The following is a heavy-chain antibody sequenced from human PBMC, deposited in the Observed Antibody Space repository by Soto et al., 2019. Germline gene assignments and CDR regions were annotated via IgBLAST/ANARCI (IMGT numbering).Heavy chain of an antibody. J-gene: IGHJ4*02. CDR3: ALRSMAVVPEY. CDR1: GDSISSYY. V-gene: IGHV4-59*01. CDR2: LYYGRSA. Sequence: QGQLQESGPGLVKPSETLSLTRAVSGDSISSYYGMWIRQPPGKGLESIGYLYYGRSANYNPSLKSRVTLSVDTSTNQCSLTLSSMTAADTAVYYCALRSMAVVPEYWGQGTLVTVSS. D-gene: IGHD3-22*01.